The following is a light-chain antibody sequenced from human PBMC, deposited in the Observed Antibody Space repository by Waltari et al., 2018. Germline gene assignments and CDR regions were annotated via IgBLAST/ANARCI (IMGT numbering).Light chain of an antibody. J-gene: IGLJ3*02. Sequence: QSALTQPRSVSGSPGQSVTFSCTGTSNDVGGYNHVSWYQQSPGTAPKLMIYGVSNRPSGVSNRFSGSKSGNTASLTISGLQAEDEADYYCNSYTSSSTWVFGGGTKLTVL. CDR1: SNDVGGYNH. V-gene: IGLV2-18*02. CDR3: NSYTSSSTWV. CDR2: GVS.